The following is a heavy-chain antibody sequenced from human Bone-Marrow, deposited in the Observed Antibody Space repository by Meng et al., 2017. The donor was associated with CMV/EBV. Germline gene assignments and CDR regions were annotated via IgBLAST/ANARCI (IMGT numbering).Heavy chain of an antibody. J-gene: IGHJ6*02. CDR2: IKQDGSEK. D-gene: IGHD6-6*01. CDR1: GFTFSSYW. CDR3: ARTIAALWPYYYYGMDV. V-gene: IGHV3-7*01. Sequence: SCAASGFTFSSYWMSWVRQAPGKGLEWVANIKQDGSEKYYVDSVKGRFTISRDNAKNSLYLQMNSLRAEDTAVYYCARTIAALWPYYYYGMDVWGQGTTVTFYS.